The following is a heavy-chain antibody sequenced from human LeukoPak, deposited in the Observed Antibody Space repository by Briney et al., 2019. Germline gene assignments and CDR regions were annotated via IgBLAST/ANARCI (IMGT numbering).Heavy chain of an antibody. CDR2: MNPNSGNT. CDR1: GYTFTSYD. Sequence: GASVKVSCKASGYTFTSYDINWVRQATGQGLEWMGWMNPNSGNTGYAQKFQDRITMTRNTSISTAYMELSSLRSEDTAVYYCARDSPARGDPPPLWGQGTLVTVSS. J-gene: IGHJ1*01. D-gene: IGHD3-10*01. V-gene: IGHV1-8*01. CDR3: ARDSPARGDPPPL.